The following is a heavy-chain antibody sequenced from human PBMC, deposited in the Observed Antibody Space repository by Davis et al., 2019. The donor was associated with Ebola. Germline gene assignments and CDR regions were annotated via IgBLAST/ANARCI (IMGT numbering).Heavy chain of an antibody. CDR2: ISYDGSNK. CDR3: VKDTSSIWFDV. D-gene: IGHD6-13*01. Sequence: GGSLRLSCAASGFTFSNAWMSWVRQAPGKGLEWVAVISYDGSNKYYADSVKGRFTISRDNSRNTLHLQMNSLRVEDTAIYYCVKDTSSIWFDVWGQGTTVTVSS. CDR1: GFTFSNAW. V-gene: IGHV3-30*18. J-gene: IGHJ3*01.